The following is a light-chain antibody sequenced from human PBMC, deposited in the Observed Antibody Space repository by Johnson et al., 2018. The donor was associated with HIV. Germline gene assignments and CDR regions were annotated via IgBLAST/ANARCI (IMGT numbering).Light chain of an antibody. V-gene: IGLV1-51*01. CDR1: SSNIGNNY. J-gene: IGLJ1*01. CDR3: GTWDSSLRVGF. Sequence: QSVLTQPPSVSAAPGQKVTISCSGSSSNIGNNYVSWYPLLPGKDPKLLINDNNKRPTGIPDRFSGSTPGTAATQGITGLHAGDEADYYCGTWDSSLRVGFSGTGTKVTVL. CDR2: DNN.